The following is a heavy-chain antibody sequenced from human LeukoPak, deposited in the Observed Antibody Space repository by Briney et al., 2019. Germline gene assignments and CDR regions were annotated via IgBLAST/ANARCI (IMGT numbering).Heavy chain of an antibody. CDR1: GGSISSGGYY. V-gene: IGHV4-31*03. D-gene: IGHD3-22*01. J-gene: IGHJ4*02. Sequence: SQTLSLTCTVSGGSISSGGYYWSWIRQHPGKGLAWIGYIYYSGSTYYNPSLKSRVTISVDTSKNQFSLKLSSVTAADTAVYYCAKVSDRDSSGYYWGFEYWGQGTLVTVSS. CDR3: AKVSDRDSSGYYWGFEY. CDR2: IYYSGST.